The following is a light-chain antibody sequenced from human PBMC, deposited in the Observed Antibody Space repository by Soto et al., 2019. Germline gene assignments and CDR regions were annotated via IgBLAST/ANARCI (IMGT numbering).Light chain of an antibody. V-gene: IGKV1-8*01. CDR2: AAS. CDR1: QGISSY. J-gene: IGKJ3*01. Sequence: AIRMTQSPSSFSASTGDRVTITCRASQGISSYLAWYQQKPGKDPKLLIYAASTLQSGVPSRFSGSGSGTDFTLTISCLQSEDFATYYCQQYYRYPCTFGPGTKVDIK. CDR3: QQYYRYPCT.